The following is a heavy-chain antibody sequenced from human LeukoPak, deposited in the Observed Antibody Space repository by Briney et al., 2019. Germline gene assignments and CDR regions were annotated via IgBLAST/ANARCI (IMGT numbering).Heavy chain of an antibody. D-gene: IGHD3-10*01. Sequence: GESLRISCQASGYSFISYWIGWVRQMPGKGLEWMGIIYPGDSDTKYSPSFQGQVTFSADKVSNTAYLQRSSLKSSDTAMYYCARDLGSGSRMSFDVWGQGTMVTVSS. CDR3: ARDLGSGSRMSFDV. J-gene: IGHJ3*01. CDR1: GYSFISYW. CDR2: IYPGDSDT. V-gene: IGHV5-51*01.